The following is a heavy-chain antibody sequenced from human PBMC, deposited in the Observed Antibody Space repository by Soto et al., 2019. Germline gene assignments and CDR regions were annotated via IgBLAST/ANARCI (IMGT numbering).Heavy chain of an antibody. CDR1: GFTFSSYG. V-gene: IGHV3-30*18. Sequence: GGSLRLSCAASGFTFSSYGMHWVRQAPGKGLEWVAVISYDGSNKYYADSVKGRFTISRDNSKNTLYLQMNSLRAEDTAVYYCAKDMSVAGARDYYGTDVWGQGTTVTVSS. J-gene: IGHJ6*02. CDR2: ISYDGSNK. CDR3: AKDMSVAGARDYYGTDV. D-gene: IGHD6-19*01.